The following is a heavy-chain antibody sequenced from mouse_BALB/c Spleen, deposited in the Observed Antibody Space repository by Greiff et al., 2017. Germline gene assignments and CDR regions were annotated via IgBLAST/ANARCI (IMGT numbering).Heavy chain of an antibody. CDR3: TRGGFYGYDGKNYFDY. D-gene: IGHD2-2*01. V-gene: IGHV6-6*02. J-gene: IGHJ2*01. CDR2: IRLKSNNYAT. Sequence: EVKLMESGGGLVQPGGSMKLSCVASGFTFSNYWMNWVRQSPEKGLEWVAEIRLKSNNYATHYAESVKGRFTISRDDSKSSVYLQMNNLRAEDTGIYYCTRGGFYGYDGKNYFDYWGQGTTLTVSS. CDR1: GFTFSNYW.